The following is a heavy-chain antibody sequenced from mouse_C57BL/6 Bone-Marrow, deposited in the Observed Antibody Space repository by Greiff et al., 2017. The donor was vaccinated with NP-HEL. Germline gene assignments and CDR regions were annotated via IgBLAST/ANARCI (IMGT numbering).Heavy chain of an antibody. Sequence: EVQVVESGEGLVKPGGSLKLSCAASGFTFSSYAMSWVRQTPEKRLEWVAYISSGGDYIYYADTVKGRFTISRDNARNTLYLQMSSLKSEDTAMYYCTALLRFFYAMDYWGQGTSVTVSS. J-gene: IGHJ4*01. CDR2: ISSGGDYI. D-gene: IGHD1-1*01. V-gene: IGHV5-9-1*02. CDR3: TALLRFFYAMDY. CDR1: GFTFSSYA.